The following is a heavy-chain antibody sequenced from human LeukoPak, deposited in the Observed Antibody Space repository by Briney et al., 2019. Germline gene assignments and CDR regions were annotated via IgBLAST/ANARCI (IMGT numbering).Heavy chain of an antibody. J-gene: IGHJ3*02. CDR1: ANSFPNKW. CDR2: LYPGDSDT. CDR3: ARGDYYSGYDVGAFDI. V-gene: IGHV5-51*01. D-gene: IGHD5-12*01. Sequence: GVALQISCQGYANSFPNKWIGWVRQIPGKGLEWMGILYPGDSDTRYSPSFQGQVTISADKSISTAYLQWSSLNASDTAMYYCARGDYYSGYDVGAFDIWGQGTMVTVSS.